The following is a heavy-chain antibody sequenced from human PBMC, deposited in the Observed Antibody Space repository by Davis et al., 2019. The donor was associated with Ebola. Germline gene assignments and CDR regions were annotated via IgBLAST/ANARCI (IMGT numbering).Heavy chain of an antibody. V-gene: IGHV4-34*01. D-gene: IGHD3-3*01. CDR1: GGSFSGYY. Sequence: SETLSLTCAVYGGSFSGYYWSWIRQPPGKGLEWIGEIYHSGSTNYNPSLKSRVTISVDKSKNQFSLKLSSVTAADTAVYYCASLYDFWSGRYDYWGQGTLVTVSS. J-gene: IGHJ4*02. CDR2: IYHSGST. CDR3: ASLYDFWSGRYDY.